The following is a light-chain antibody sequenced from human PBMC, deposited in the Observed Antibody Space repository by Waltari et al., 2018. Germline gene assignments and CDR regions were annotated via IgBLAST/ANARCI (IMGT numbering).Light chain of an antibody. Sequence: DIQLTQSPSFLSASVGDRVTITCRASQGISTYLAWYQQKPGKAPKLLIYAASTLQSGVPSRFSGSGSGTEFTLTISSLRPEDFATYYCQQLNSYLPPLSFGGGTKVEIK. CDR1: QGISTY. CDR3: QQLNSYLPPLS. CDR2: AAS. V-gene: IGKV1-9*01. J-gene: IGKJ4*01.